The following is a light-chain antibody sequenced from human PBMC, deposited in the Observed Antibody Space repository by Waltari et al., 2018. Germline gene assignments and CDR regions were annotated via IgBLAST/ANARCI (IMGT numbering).Light chain of an antibody. CDR1: SSDVGAYNY. Sequence: QSALTQPASVSGSPGQSITISCTGTSSDVGAYNYVSWYQQHPGQAPKLMIYDVTNRPSVVSNRFSGSKSGNTASLTISGLLAEDEADYYCSSYTSSSTLVVFGGGTKLTVL. J-gene: IGLJ2*01. V-gene: IGLV2-14*03. CDR3: SSYTSSSTLVV. CDR2: DVT.